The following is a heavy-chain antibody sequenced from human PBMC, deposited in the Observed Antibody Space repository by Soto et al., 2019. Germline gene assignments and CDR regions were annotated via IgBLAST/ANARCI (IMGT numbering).Heavy chain of an antibody. Sequence: HPGGSLRLSGAASGFTVSSYAMSWVRQAPGKGLEWVSAISGSGGSTYYADSVKGRFTISRDNSKNTLYLQMNSLRAEDTAVYYCAKDGGITGTQQWGQGTLVTVS. CDR3: AKDGGITGTQQ. V-gene: IGHV3-23*01. J-gene: IGHJ1*01. CDR1: GFTVSSYA. D-gene: IGHD1-7*01. CDR2: ISGSGGST.